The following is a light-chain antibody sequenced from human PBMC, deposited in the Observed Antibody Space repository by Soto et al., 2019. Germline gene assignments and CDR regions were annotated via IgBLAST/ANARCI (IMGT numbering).Light chain of an antibody. CDR1: QDISNY. CDR3: HQLT. V-gene: IGKV1-33*01. J-gene: IGKJ4*01. CDR2: DAS. Sequence: DIQMTQSPSSLSASVGDRVTITCQASQDISNYLNWYQQKPGKAPKLLIYDASNLETGVPSRFSGSGSGTDFTFTISSLQPEDIATYYCHQLTFGGGTKVEIK.